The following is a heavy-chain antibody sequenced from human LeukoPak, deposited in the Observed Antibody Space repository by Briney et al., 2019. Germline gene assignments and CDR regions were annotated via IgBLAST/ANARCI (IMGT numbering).Heavy chain of an antibody. Sequence: GRSLRLSCTASGFILSDYGLHWVRQAPGKGLEWVAVIWYDGVNKYYADSVKGRFTISRDDSKNTVYLQVNSLRAEDTAVYYCARDPSPQNSKGLDYWGQGTLVTVSS. CDR1: GFILSDYG. CDR3: ARDPSPQNSKGLDY. D-gene: IGHD4-11*01. V-gene: IGHV3-33*01. J-gene: IGHJ4*02. CDR2: IWYDGVNK.